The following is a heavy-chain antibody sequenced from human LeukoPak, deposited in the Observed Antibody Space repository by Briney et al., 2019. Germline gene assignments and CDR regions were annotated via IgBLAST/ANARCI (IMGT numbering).Heavy chain of an antibody. D-gene: IGHD6-19*01. CDR1: GFTFDDYA. J-gene: IGHJ4*02. V-gene: IGHV3-9*01. CDR3: AKDPHSSGWSPGDY. Sequence: GGSLRLSCAASGFTFDDYAMHWVRQAPGKGLEWVSGISWNSGSIGYADSVKGRFTISRDNAKNSLYLQMNSLRAEDTALYYCAKDPHSSGWSPGDYWGQGTLVTVSS. CDR2: ISWNSGSI.